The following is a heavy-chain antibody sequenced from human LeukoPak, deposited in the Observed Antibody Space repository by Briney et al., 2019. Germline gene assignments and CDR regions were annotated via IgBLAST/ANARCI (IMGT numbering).Heavy chain of an antibody. D-gene: IGHD2-21*01. Sequence: SETLSLTCAVYGGSFSGYYWSWIRQPPGKGLEWIGEINHSGSTNYNPSLKSRVTISVDTSKNQFSLKLSSVTAADTAVYYCARYSGFYCYYYMDVWGKGATVTVSS. J-gene: IGHJ6*03. CDR3: ARYSGFYCYYYMDV. V-gene: IGHV4-34*01. CDR2: INHSGST. CDR1: GGSFSGYY.